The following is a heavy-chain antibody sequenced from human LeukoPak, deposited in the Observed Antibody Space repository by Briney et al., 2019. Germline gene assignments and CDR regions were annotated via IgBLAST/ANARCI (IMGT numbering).Heavy chain of an antibody. D-gene: IGHD3-22*01. CDR3: AKDYYYDSSGLAFDY. V-gene: IGHV3-23*01. CDR2: ISGSGGNT. CDR1: GFTFNNYA. J-gene: IGHJ4*02. Sequence: GGSLRLSCAASGFTFNNYAMSWVRQAPGKGLEWVSAISGSGGNTYYAGSVKGRFTISRDNSKNTLYLQMNSLRAEDTTVYYCAKDYYYDSSGLAFDYWGQGTLVTVSS.